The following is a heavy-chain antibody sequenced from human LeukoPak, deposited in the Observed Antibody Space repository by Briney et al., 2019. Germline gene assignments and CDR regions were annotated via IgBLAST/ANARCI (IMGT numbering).Heavy chain of an antibody. CDR2: ISSNGSSI. CDR3: ARDTNDDGWVGP. CDR1: GFTFSSYE. J-gene: IGHJ5*02. D-gene: IGHD1-1*01. V-gene: IGHV3-48*03. Sequence: PGGSLRLSCAASGFTFSSYEMNWVRQAPGKGLELVSYISSNGSSIYYADSVKGRFTISRDNAKNSLYLQMNSLRAEDTAVYSCARDTNDDGWVGPWGQGTLVTVSS.